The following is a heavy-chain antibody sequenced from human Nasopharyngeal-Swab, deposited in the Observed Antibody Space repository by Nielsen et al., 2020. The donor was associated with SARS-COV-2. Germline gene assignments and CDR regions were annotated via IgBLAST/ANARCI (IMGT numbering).Heavy chain of an antibody. Sequence: ASVKVSCKVSGYTLTELSMHWVRQAPGKGLEWVGGFDPEDGETIYAQKFQGRVTMTEDTSTDTAYMELSSLRSEDTAVYYCAREIMITFGGVIVESFAYFDYWGQGTLVTVSS. CDR3: AREIMITFGGVIVESFAYFDY. CDR1: GYTLTELS. D-gene: IGHD3-16*02. V-gene: IGHV1-24*01. J-gene: IGHJ4*02. CDR2: FDPEDGET.